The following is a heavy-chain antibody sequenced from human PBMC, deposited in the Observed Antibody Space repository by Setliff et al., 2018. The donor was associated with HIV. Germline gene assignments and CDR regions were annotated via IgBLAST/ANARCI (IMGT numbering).Heavy chain of an antibody. V-gene: IGHV3-11*03. CDR3: ARPSLLGGDSTTPYDC. J-gene: IGHJ4*02. CDR1: GFTFCSYW. D-gene: IGHD2-2*01. Sequence: GGSLRLSCAASGFTFCSYWMSWVRQAPGKGLEWVSYISSSSSYTNYLDSVKGRFTISRDNAKNSLYLQMTSLRAEDTAVYYCARPSLLGGDSTTPYDCWGQGTLVTVSS. CDR2: ISSSSSYT.